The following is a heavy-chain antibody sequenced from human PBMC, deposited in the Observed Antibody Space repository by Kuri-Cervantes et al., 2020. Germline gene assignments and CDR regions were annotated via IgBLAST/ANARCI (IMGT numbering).Heavy chain of an antibody. CDR1: GGTFSSYA. Sequence: ASVKVSCKASGGTFSSYAISWVRRAPGQGLEWMGGFDPEDGETIYAQKFQGRVTMTEDTSTDTAYMELSSLRSEDTAVYYCATGYSGYDGEGYYFDYWGQGTLVTVSS. V-gene: IGHV1-24*01. J-gene: IGHJ4*02. D-gene: IGHD5-12*01. CDR3: ATGYSGYDGEGYYFDY. CDR2: FDPEDGET.